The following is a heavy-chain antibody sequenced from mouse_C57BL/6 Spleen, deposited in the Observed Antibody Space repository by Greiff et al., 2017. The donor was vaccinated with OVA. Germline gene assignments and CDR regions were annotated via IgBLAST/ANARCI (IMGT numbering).Heavy chain of an antibody. Sequence: QVQLQQPGAELVKPGASVTLSCKASGYTFTSYWMHWVKQRPGQGLEWIGMIHPNSGSTNYNEKFKSKATLTVAHSSSTAYMQLSSLTSEDSAVYDCARGVIYYEYDGRGAYWGQGTRVTGSA. D-gene: IGHD2-4*01. CDR3: ARGVIYYEYDGRGAY. CDR1: GYTFTSYW. V-gene: IGHV1-64*01. J-gene: IGHJ3*01. CDR2: IHPNSGST.